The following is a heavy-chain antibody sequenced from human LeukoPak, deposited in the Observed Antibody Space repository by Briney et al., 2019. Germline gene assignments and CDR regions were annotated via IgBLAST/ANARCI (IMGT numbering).Heavy chain of an antibody. CDR3: ARRNPQYDYVWEMDY. Sequence: SETLSLTCTVSGGSISSYYWNWIRQPPGKGLEWIGYIYYSGSTNYNPSLKSRVTISVDTSKNQFSLKLSSVTAADTPVYYCARRNPQYDYVWEMDYWGQGTLVTVSS. CDR1: GGSISSYY. D-gene: IGHD3-16*01. V-gene: IGHV4-59*01. CDR2: IYYSGST. J-gene: IGHJ4*02.